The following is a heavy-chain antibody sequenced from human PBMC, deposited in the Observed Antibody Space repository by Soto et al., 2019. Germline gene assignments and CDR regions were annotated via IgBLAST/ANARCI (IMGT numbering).Heavy chain of an antibody. CDR2: ISTDNGDT. D-gene: IGHD3-9*01. Sequence: QVQLVQSGAEVKKPGASVKVSCKASGYTFPNFGISWVRQAPGQGLEWLGWISTDNGDTKYAQKIQARLTLTTETATTTVYMDLMSLRPDDTAVYYCTRDAKYHDIWTGYFVNDHWGQGTLVTVSS. J-gene: IGHJ4*02. CDR3: TRDAKYHDIWTGYFVNDH. V-gene: IGHV1-18*04. CDR1: GYTFPNFG.